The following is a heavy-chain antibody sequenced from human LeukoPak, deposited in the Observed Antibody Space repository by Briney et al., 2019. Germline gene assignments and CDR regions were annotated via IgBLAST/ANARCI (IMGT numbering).Heavy chain of an antibody. J-gene: IGHJ5*02. CDR2: INHSGST. Sequence: PSETLSLTCAVYGGSFSGYYWSWIRQPPGKGLEWIGEINHSGSTNYNPSLKSRVTISVDTSKNQFSLKLSSVTAADTAVYYCARIPPSSSVGWVNWFDPWGQGTLVTVSS. CDR1: GGSFSGYY. D-gene: IGHD6-6*01. CDR3: ARIPPSSSVGWVNWFDP. V-gene: IGHV4-34*01.